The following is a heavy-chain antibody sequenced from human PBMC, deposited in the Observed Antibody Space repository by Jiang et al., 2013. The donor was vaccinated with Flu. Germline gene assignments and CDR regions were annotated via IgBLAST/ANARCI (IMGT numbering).Heavy chain of an antibody. Sequence: VQLVESGGGLVQPGGSLRLSCAASGFTFSSHGMTWVRQAPGKGLEWVSAIGGSGDSTYYADSVKGRFTISRDNSMNTLYLRMNSLRAEDTAVYYCAKIPRYCTSAACYEDWGQGALVTVSS. CDR1: GFTFSSHG. V-gene: IGHV3-23*04. D-gene: IGHD2-2*01. CDR3: AKIPRYCTSAACYED. CDR2: IGGSGDST. J-gene: IGHJ4*02.